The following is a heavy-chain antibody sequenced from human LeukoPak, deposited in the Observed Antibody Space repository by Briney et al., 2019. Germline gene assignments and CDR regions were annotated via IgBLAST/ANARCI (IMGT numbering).Heavy chain of an antibody. CDR2: ISGDGGST. CDR1: GFTFDDYA. J-gene: IGHJ4*02. CDR3: AKPWTGYSSSWYFYYFDY. V-gene: IGHV3-43*02. Sequence: PGGSLRLPCAASGFTFDDYAMHWVRQAPGKGLEWVSLISGDGGSTYYADSVKGRFTISRDNSKNSLYLQMNSLRTEDTALYYCAKPWTGYSSSWYFYYFDYWGQGTLVTVSS. D-gene: IGHD6-13*01.